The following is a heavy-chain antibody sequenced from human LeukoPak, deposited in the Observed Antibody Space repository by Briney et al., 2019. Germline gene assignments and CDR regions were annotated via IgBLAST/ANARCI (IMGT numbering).Heavy chain of an antibody. CDR3: ARDGHYYYMDV. J-gene: IGHJ6*03. Sequence: SETLSLTCTVSGGSISGYYWSWIRQPPGKGLEWIGYIYYSGSTNYNPSLKSRVTISVDTSKNQFSLKLSSVTAADTAVYYCARDGHYYYMDVWGKGTTVTVSS. CDR2: IYYSGST. CDR1: GGSISGYY. V-gene: IGHV4-59*01.